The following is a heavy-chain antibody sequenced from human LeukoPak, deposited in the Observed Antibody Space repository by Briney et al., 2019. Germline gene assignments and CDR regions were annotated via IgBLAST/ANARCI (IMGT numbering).Heavy chain of an antibody. Sequence: ASVKVSCKASGYTFTSYGISWVRQAPGQGLEWMGWISAYNGNTNYAQKFQGRVTMTRDTSTSTVYMELSSLRSEDTAVYYCARGGNYLGWFDPWGQGTLVTVSS. CDR2: ISAYNGNT. CDR3: ARGGNYLGWFDP. V-gene: IGHV1-18*01. CDR1: GYTFTSYG. J-gene: IGHJ5*02. D-gene: IGHD1-7*01.